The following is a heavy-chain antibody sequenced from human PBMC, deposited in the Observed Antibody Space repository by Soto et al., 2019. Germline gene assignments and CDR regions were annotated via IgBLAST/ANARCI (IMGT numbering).Heavy chain of an antibody. J-gene: IGHJ4*02. D-gene: IGHD3-16*01. CDR2: ISYDGSNK. CDR1: GFTFSSYG. Sequence: PGGSLRLSCAASGFTFSSYGMHWVRQAPGKGLEWVAVISYDGSNKYYADSVKGRFTISGDNSKNTLYLQMNSLRAEDTAVYYCAKDAALRWFDYWGQGTLVTVSS. CDR3: AKDAALRWFDY. V-gene: IGHV3-30*18.